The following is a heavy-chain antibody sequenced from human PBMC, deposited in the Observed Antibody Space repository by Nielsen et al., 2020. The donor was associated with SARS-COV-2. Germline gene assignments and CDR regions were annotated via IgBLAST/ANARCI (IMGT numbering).Heavy chain of an antibody. V-gene: IGHV3-30-3*01. J-gene: IGHJ2*01. Sequence: GESLKISCAASGFTFSSYAMHWVRQAPGKGLEWVAVISYDGSNKYYADSVKGRFTIFRDNSKNTLYLQMNSLRAEDTAVYYCARGRGYFDLWGRGTLVTVSS. CDR3: ARGRGYFDL. CDR1: GFTFSSYA. CDR2: ISYDGSNK.